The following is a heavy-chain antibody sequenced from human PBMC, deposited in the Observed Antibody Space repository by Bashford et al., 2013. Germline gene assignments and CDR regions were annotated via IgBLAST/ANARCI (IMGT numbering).Heavy chain of an antibody. CDR1: GFNFDTYV. Sequence: GGSLRLSCVASGFNFDTYVMAWVRQNPVKGLEWVASIRGPGDFTYYPHSTEGRFTISKDFSDNTLHLQMDRLRVDDTGIYYCVKGLDYDSTGFYFASWGQGALVTVSS. D-gene: IGHD3-22*01. V-gene: IGHV3-23*01. CDR2: IRGPGDFT. J-gene: IGHJ4*02. CDR3: VKGLDYDSTGFYFAS.